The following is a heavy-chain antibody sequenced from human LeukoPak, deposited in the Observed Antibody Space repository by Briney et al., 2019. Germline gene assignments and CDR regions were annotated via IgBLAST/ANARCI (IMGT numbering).Heavy chain of an antibody. D-gene: IGHD5-24*01. Sequence: PSQTLSLTCTVSGGSLSSGGYYWSWIRQPPGKGLKWIGYIYHSGSTYYNPSLKSRVTISVDRSKNQFSLKLSSVTAADTAVYYCAREVVAEHSEEMATRGVSDYWGQGTLVTVSS. J-gene: IGHJ4*02. V-gene: IGHV4-30-2*01. CDR1: GGSLSSGGYY. CDR3: AREVVAEHSEEMATRGVSDY. CDR2: IYHSGST.